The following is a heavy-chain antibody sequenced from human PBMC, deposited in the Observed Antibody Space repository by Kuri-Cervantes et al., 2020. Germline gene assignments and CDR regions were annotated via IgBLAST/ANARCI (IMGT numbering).Heavy chain of an antibody. V-gene: IGHV4-59*08. D-gene: IGHD3-22*01. CDR1: GSSTRSYD. Sequence: SETLALSCTVSGSSTRSYDWSWIRQPPGKGLEWMGYIYYNGCTQYNPSLKSRVTVSVDTSKNQSSLKLSSVTAADTAVYYCARGEFVGDSGTYWGNSYYYYMDVGGKGTTVTVSS. CDR2: IYYNGCT. CDR3: ARGEFVGDSGTYWGNSYYYYMDV. J-gene: IGHJ6*03.